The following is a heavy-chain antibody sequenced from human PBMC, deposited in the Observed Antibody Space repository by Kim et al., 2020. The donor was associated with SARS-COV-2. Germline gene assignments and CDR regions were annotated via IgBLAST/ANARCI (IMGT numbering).Heavy chain of an antibody. CDR3: ARIVPVTIFGVDTSSGGFAP. CDR2: INHSGST. J-gene: IGHJ5*02. D-gene: IGHD3-3*01. CDR1: GGSFSGYY. V-gene: IGHV4-34*01. Sequence: SETLSLTCAVYGGSFSGYYWIWIRQPPGKGLEWIGEINHSGSTKYNPSLKSRLTISVDTSKNQFSLKLNSMTAADTAVYYCARIVPVTIFGVDTSSGGFAPWGQGTRGTVSS.